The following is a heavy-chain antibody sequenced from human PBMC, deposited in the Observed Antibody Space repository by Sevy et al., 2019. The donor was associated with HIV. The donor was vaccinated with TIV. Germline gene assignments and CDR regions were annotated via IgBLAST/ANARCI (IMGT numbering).Heavy chain of an antibody. CDR1: GFTSSDDW. CDR3: ARGGWHSGY. CDR2: IKQDGSQK. D-gene: IGHD2-15*01. V-gene: IGHV3-7*01. J-gene: IGHJ4*02. Sequence: GGSLRLSCTASGFTSSDDWMSWVRQAPGKGVEWVANIKQDGSQKYYVDSVKGRFTISRDNAKNSLYLQMNSLRAEDTAVYDCARGGWHSGYWGQGTLVTVSS.